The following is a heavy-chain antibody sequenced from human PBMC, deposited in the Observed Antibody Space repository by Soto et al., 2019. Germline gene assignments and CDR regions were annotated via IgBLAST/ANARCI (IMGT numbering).Heavy chain of an antibody. Sequence: QVQLQESGPGLVKPSETLSLTCTVSGGTISKYYWSWIRQPPGKGLECIGYMYNTGSTVYNPSFKGRVPIPVDTSKNQFSLELNSVTAADTAVYYCARDLWGYCGTDCYPLDVWGQGTTVTVSS. V-gene: IGHV4-59*01. CDR3: ARDLWGYCGTDCYPLDV. J-gene: IGHJ6*02. CDR1: GGTISKYY. D-gene: IGHD2-21*02. CDR2: MYNTGST.